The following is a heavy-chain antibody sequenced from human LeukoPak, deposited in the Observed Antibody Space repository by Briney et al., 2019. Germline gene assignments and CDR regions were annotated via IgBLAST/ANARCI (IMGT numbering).Heavy chain of an antibody. Sequence: QPGGSLRLSCAASGFTFSSYGMHWVRQAPGKGLEWVAVISYDGSNKYYADSVKGRFTISRDNSKNTLYLQMNSLRAEDTAVYYCAKDLHYGSGSHDAFDIWGQGTMVTVSS. V-gene: IGHV3-30*18. CDR1: GFTFSSYG. D-gene: IGHD3-10*01. CDR3: AKDLHYGSGSHDAFDI. CDR2: ISYDGSNK. J-gene: IGHJ3*02.